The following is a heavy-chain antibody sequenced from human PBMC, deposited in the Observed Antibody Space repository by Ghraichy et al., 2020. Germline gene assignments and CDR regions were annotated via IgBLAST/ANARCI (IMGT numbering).Heavy chain of an antibody. CDR1: GFTFNSYA. J-gene: IGHJ4*02. D-gene: IGHD6-13*01. CDR2: ISGRGSTT. CDR3: AKETQRTTAAAPIDY. V-gene: IGHV3-23*01. Sequence: GGSLRLSCAGSGFTFNSYAMNWVRQAPGKGLEWVSIISGRGSTTYYADSVKGRFTISRDNSKNILYLQMNSLRAEDTAVYYCAKETQRTTAAAPIDYWGQGTMVTVS.